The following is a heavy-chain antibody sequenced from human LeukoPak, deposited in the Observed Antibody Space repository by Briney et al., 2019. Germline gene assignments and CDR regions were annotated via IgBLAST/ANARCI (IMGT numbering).Heavy chain of an antibody. CDR1: RFTFSSYG. V-gene: IGHV3-30*04. CDR3: ARDGLLMVFGGRGLYYFYMDV. CDR2: VSYDGSNK. Sequence: PGGSLRLSCAASRFTFSSYGMHWVRQAPGKGLEWVAFVSYDGSNKYYADSVQGRFTISRDNSRNTLYLQMNSLRAEDTAVYYCARDGLLMVFGGRGLYYFYMDVWGKGTTVTVSS. D-gene: IGHD2-8*01. J-gene: IGHJ6*03.